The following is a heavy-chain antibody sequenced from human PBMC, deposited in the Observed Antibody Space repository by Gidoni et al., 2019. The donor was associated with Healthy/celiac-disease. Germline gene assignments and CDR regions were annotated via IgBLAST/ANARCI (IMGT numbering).Heavy chain of an antibody. V-gene: IGHV4-39*01. J-gene: IGHJ4*02. CDR2: IYYSGST. CDR3: ASYSSGWYGRN. Sequence: QLQLQESGPGLVKPSETLSLTCTVSGCSISSSSYYWGWNRQPQGKGLEWIWSIYYSGSTYYNPSLKILVTISVDTSKSQFSLKLSSVAAADTAVYYCASYSSGWYGRNWGQGTLVTVSS. D-gene: IGHD6-19*01. CDR1: GCSISSSSYY.